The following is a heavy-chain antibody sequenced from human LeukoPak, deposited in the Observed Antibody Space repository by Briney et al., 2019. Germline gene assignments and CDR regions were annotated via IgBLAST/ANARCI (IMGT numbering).Heavy chain of an antibody. CDR3: ASNSNYDFWYYFDY. CDR1: GFIFSSYA. CDR2: ISYDGSNK. V-gene: IGHV3-30-3*01. Sequence: GGSLRPSCVASGFIFSSYAMHWVRQAPGKGLEWVAVISYDGSNKYYADSVKGRFTISRDNSKNTLYLQMNSLRAEDTAVYYCASNSNYDFWYYFDYWGRGTLVTVSS. J-gene: IGHJ4*02. D-gene: IGHD3-3*01.